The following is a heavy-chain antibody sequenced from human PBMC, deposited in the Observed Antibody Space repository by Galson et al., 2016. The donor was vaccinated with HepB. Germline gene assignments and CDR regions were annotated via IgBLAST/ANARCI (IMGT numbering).Heavy chain of an antibody. J-gene: IGHJ4*02. Sequence: SLRLSCAGSGFIFNSHAMSWVRQAPGKGRELVSAISDIGANTYHADFVKGRFTISRDNSKNTMYLQINSLRVEDTAVYYCAARYGEFLMVFDYWGQGTLVTVSS. CDR1: GFIFNSHA. V-gene: IGHV3-23*01. CDR3: AARYGEFLMVFDY. CDR2: ISDIGANT. D-gene: IGHD3-10*01.